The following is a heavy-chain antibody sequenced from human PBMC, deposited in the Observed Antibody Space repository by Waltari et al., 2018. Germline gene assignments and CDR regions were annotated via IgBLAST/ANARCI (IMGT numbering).Heavy chain of an antibody. J-gene: IGHJ3*02. CDR1: GGSMSGYY. D-gene: IGHD3-3*01. Sequence: QVQLQESGPGLVKPSETLSLTCTVSGGSMSGYYWSWIRQSPGKGLEWIGNIYSSGGTSYNPSLKSRVTISVDTSKNQFSLKLRSVTSADTAVFYCARVESGYYDAFDIWGKGTLVSVSS. V-gene: IGHV4-59*01. CDR3: ARVESGYYDAFDI. CDR2: IYSSGGT.